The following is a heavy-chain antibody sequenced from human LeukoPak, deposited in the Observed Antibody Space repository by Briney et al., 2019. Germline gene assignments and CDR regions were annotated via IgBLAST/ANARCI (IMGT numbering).Heavy chain of an antibody. Sequence: ASVKVSCKASGYTFTSYGISWVRQAPGQGLEWMGWISAYSGDTNYAQKFQGRATMTTDTSTSTAYMELRSLRSDDTAVYYCARDHYYDSSGYPKYNWFDPWGQGTLVTVSS. V-gene: IGHV1-18*01. J-gene: IGHJ5*02. CDR1: GYTFTSYG. CDR3: ARDHYYDSSGYPKYNWFDP. D-gene: IGHD3-22*01. CDR2: ISAYSGDT.